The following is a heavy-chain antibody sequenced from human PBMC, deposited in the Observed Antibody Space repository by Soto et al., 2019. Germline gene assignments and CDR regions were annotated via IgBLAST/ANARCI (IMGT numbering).Heavy chain of an antibody. J-gene: IGHJ6*02. CDR2: IRGFSPYT. CDR1: GFTFRTYT. Sequence: GGSLRLSCIASGFTFRTYTMNWVRQAPGKGLEWVSGIRGFSPYTFYAESVKGRFTISRDNDKNSLYLQMNSLRAEDTAVYYCARDRGYDDHAYYFNAMDVWGQGTTVTVSS. CDR3: ARDRGYDDHAYYFNAMDV. D-gene: IGHD3-10*01. V-gene: IGHV3-21*01.